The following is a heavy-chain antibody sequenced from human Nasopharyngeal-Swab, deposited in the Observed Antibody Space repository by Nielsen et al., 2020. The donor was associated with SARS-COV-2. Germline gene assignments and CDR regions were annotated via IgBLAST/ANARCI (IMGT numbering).Heavy chain of an antibody. V-gene: IGHV4-59*01. D-gene: IGHD6-6*01. CDR3: ARVLIAARYYYYMDV. CDR2: IYYSGST. Sequence: SETLSLTCTVSGGSISSYYWSWIRQPPEKGLEWIGYIYYSGSTNYNPSLKSRVTISVDTSKNQFSLKLSSVTAADTAVYYCARVLIAARYYYYMDVWGKGTTVTVSS. J-gene: IGHJ6*03. CDR1: GGSISSYY.